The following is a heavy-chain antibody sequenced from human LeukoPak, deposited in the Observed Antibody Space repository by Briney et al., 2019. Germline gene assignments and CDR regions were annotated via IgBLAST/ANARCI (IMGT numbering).Heavy chain of an antibody. D-gene: IGHD4-17*01. CDR2: IYTSGST. V-gene: IGHV4-4*07. J-gene: IGHJ4*02. CDR1: GGSISTYY. CDR3: ARDHDTYGERYFDY. Sequence: LETLSLTCTVSGGSISTYYWSGIRQPAGKALEWSGRIYTSGSTNYNHSLKSRVTISVDKSKNQFSLKLSSVTAADTAVYYCARDHDTYGERYFDYWGQGTLVTVSS.